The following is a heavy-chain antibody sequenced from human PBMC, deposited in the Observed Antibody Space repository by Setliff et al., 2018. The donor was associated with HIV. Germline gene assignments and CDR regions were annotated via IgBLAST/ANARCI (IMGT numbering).Heavy chain of an antibody. D-gene: IGHD3-10*01. V-gene: IGHV4-39*07. J-gene: IGHJ6*02. Sequence: PSETLSLTCTVSGGSISSSSYYWGWIRQPPGKGLEWIGSTYYSGTTYYNPSLKSRITISVDTSKNQFSLKVNSVTAADTAVYYCASPKERYYYGSGTNVREYYGMDVWGQGTTVTVSS. CDR2: TYYSGTT. CDR3: ASPKERYYYGSGTNVREYYGMDV. CDR1: GGSISSSSYY.